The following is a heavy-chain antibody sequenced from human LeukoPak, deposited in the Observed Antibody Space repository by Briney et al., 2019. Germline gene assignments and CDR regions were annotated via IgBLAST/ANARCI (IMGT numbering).Heavy chain of an antibody. CDR2: ISAYNGNT. V-gene: IGHV1-18*01. CDR3: ARDGPTPLYYDFWSGYLQDAFDI. J-gene: IGHJ3*02. D-gene: IGHD3-3*01. Sequence: ASVKVSCKASGYTFTSYGISWVRQAPGQGLEWMGWISAYNGNTNYAQKLQGRVTMTTDTSTSTAYMELRSLRSDDTAVYYCARDGPTPLYYDFWSGYLQDAFDIWGQGTMVTVSS. CDR1: GYTFTSYG.